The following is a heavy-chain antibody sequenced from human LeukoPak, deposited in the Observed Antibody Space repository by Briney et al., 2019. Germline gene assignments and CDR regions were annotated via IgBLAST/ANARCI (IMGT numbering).Heavy chain of an antibody. CDR1: GYTFTGYY. Sequence: GASVKVSCKASGYTFTGYYMHWVRQAPGQGLEWMGWINPNSGGTNYAQKFQGRVTMTRDTSISTAYMELSRLRSDDTAVYYCARDRALDSGYETLDYWGQGTLVTVSS. CDR3: ARDRALDSGYETLDY. J-gene: IGHJ4*02. CDR2: INPNSGGT. V-gene: IGHV1-2*02. D-gene: IGHD5-12*01.